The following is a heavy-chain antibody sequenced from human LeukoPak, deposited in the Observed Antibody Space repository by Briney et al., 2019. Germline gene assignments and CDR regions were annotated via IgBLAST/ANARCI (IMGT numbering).Heavy chain of an antibody. Sequence: GASVKVSCKASGYTFTSYAMHWVRQAPGQRLEWMGWINAGNGNTKYSQKFQGRVTITRDTSASTAYMELSSLRSEDTAVYYCARDGSVYQLPNWFDPWGQGTLVTVSS. CDR3: ARDGSVYQLPNWFDP. CDR2: INAGNGNT. J-gene: IGHJ5*02. CDR1: GYTFTSYA. V-gene: IGHV1-3*01. D-gene: IGHD2-2*01.